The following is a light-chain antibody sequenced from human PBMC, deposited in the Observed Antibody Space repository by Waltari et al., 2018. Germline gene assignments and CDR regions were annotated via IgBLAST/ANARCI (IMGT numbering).Light chain of an antibody. CDR2: DVS. CDR1: SSDVGGSNF. Sequence: QSALTQPRSVAGSPGQSVTISCTGTSSDVGGSNFVSWYQQHPGKAPTVLIYDVSKRPSGVPDRFSGSKSGNTASLTISGLQPEDEADYFCCSYAGSYTLYIFGTGTKVTVL. V-gene: IGLV2-11*01. J-gene: IGLJ1*01. CDR3: CSYAGSYTLYI.